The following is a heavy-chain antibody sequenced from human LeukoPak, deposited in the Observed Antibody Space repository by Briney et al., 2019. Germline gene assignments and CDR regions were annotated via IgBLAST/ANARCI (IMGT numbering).Heavy chain of an antibody. D-gene: IGHD3-22*01. CDR2: ISGSGGST. V-gene: IGHV3-23*01. CDR1: GFTFSNYA. Sequence: GGSLRLSCAASGFTFSNYAMTWVRQAPGKGLEWVSAISGSGGSTYYADSVKGRFTISRDNSKNTLYLQMNSLRAEDTAVYYCAKGPYYYDSSGYPRGYWGQGTLVTVSS. CDR3: AKGPYYYDSSGYPRGY. J-gene: IGHJ4*02.